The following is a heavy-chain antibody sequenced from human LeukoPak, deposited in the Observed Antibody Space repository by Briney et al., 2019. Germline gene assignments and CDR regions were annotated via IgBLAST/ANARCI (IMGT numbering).Heavy chain of an antibody. CDR2: IYYSGST. D-gene: IGHD5-18*01. CDR1: GGSISSYY. J-gene: IGHJ4*02. V-gene: IGHV4-59*01. Sequence: SETLSLTCTVSGGSISSYYWSWIRQPPGKGLEWIGYIYYSGSTNYNPSLKSRVTISVDTSKNQFSLKLSSVTAADTAVYYCARSKMTQLEKYYFDYWGQGTLVTVSS. CDR3: ARSKMTQLEKYYFDY.